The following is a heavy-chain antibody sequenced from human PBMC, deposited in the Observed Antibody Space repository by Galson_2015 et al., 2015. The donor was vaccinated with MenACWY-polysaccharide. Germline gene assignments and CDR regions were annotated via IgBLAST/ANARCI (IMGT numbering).Heavy chain of an antibody. Sequence: SVKVSCKASGYSFSSYDINWVRQTTGQGLEWMGWMNPNSGNTGYAQKFQGRVTMTRNTSISIAYMELSSLRSEDTAVYYCARGGKYYYVSSGYLNWFDPWGQGTLVTVSS. V-gene: IGHV1-8*01. CDR1: GYSFSSYD. CDR3: ARGGKYYYVSSGYLNWFDP. CDR2: MNPNSGNT. D-gene: IGHD3-22*01. J-gene: IGHJ5*02.